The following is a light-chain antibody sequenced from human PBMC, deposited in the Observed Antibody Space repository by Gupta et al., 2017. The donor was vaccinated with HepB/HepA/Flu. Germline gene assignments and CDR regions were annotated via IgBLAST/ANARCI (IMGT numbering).Light chain of an antibody. J-gene: IGLJ3*02. Sequence: QYVLTRPPSGSAAPGQTCSISCSGSSSNMGNNYVSWYKQVTGTAPKLLIYENSKRPSGIPDRYSGSRSGTSATLGTTGLQTGDEAYYYCGTWDSSLGGGVFGGGTKLTVL. CDR3: GTWDSSLGGGV. V-gene: IGLV1-51*02. CDR2: ENS. CDR1: SSNMGNNY.